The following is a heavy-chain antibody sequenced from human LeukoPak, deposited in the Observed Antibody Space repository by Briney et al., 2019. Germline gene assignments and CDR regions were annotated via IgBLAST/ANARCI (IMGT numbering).Heavy chain of an antibody. D-gene: IGHD6-6*01. CDR3: AREGSSPPYYYYYMDV. J-gene: IGHJ6*03. Sequence: TGRSLRLFCAASGFSFVNYDMQWVPQAPGKGLDWVAFIRYDGNYKYYGDSVKGRFTISRDNSKNTVYLQMNSLRVEDTAVYYCAREGSSPPYYYYYMDVWGIGTTVTVSS. V-gene: IGHV3-30*02. CDR1: GFSFVNYD. CDR2: IRYDGNYK.